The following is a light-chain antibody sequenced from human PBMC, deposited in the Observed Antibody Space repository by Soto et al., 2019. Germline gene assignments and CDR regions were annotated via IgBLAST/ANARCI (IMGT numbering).Light chain of an antibody. Sequence: EIVMTQSPATLSVSPGERATLSCRASQSVSTNLAWYQRKAGQAPRLLIYGASTRATGIPARFSGSGSGTEFTLTISSLQCEDFAVYYCQQYNDWYTFGQGTKLEIK. CDR2: GAS. V-gene: IGKV3-15*01. CDR1: QSVSTN. CDR3: QQYNDWYT. J-gene: IGKJ2*01.